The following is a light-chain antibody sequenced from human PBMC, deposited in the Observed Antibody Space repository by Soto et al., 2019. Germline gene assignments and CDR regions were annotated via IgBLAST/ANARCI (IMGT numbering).Light chain of an antibody. J-gene: IGKJ1*01. Sequence: DIQMTQSPSTLSASVGDRVTITCRASQSINNWLAWYQQKPGKAPKVLIYHVSSLESGVPSRFSGSGSGTEFTLTISNLQPDDCATYYCLHYNIESRTFGQGTKVEI. V-gene: IGKV1-5*01. CDR3: LHYNIESRT. CDR2: HVS. CDR1: QSINNW.